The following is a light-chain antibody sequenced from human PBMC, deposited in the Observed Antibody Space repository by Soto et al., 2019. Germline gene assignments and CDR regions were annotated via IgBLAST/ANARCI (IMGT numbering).Light chain of an antibody. Sequence: EIVLTQSPATLSLSPGDRPTLSCRASQSVTSSLAWFQQKPGQAPXXLIYDVSRRATAIPARFIVSGSGTEFTLTISRLEPEDFAVDDCQQYGSSGTFGQGTKVDIK. V-gene: IGKV3-20*01. CDR1: QSVTSS. CDR2: DVS. CDR3: QQYGSSGT. J-gene: IGKJ1*01.